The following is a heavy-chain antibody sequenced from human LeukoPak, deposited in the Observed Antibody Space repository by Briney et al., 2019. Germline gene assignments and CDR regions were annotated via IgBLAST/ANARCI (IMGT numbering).Heavy chain of an antibody. D-gene: IGHD4-17*01. V-gene: IGHV3-53*01. CDR3: ARLLHGVRFDY. CDR2: IYSGGST. CDR1: GFTVSSNY. Sequence: GGSLRLSCAASGFTVSSNYMSWARQAPGKGLEWDSVIYSGGSTYYADSVKGRFTISRDNSKNTLYLQMNSLRAEDTAVYYCARLLHGVRFDYWGQGTLVTVSS. J-gene: IGHJ4*02.